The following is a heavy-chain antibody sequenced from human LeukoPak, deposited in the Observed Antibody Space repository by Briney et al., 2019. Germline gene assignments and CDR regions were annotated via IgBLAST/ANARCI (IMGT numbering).Heavy chain of an antibody. J-gene: IGHJ4*02. Sequence: HGESLRISCKASGYNLVSYWIAWVRQLPGRGLEWMGVIYPGDSESRYSSSFQGQVTISVDKSINSAYLQWSSLKASDTAMYYCARHSYCGGDSPFDYWGQGSLVTVSS. D-gene: IGHD2-21*02. CDR1: GYNLVSYW. CDR2: IYPGDSES. CDR3: ARHSYCGGDSPFDY. V-gene: IGHV5-51*01.